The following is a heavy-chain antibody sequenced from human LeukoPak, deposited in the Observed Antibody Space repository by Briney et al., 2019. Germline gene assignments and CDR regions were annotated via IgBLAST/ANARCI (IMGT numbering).Heavy chain of an antibody. CDR1: GFTFSDYG. V-gene: IGHV3-33*01. D-gene: IGHD5-24*01. J-gene: IGHJ4*02. CDR2: IRFDESNK. Sequence: AGGSLRLSCVASGFTFSDYGMHWVRQAPGEGLEWVAVIRFDESNKYYADSVKGRFTISRDNSKNTLYLQMNSLRVEDTAVYYCARDFGGDGYNSWGQGTLVTVSS. CDR3: ARDFGGDGYNS.